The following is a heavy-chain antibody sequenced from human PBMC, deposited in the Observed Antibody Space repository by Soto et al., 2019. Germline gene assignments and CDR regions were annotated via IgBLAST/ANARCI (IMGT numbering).Heavy chain of an antibody. CDR3: ARGRYGEY. J-gene: IGHJ4*02. Sequence: QVHLVQSGAEVKKPGASVKVSCKASGYTFTSYGITWVRQAPGQGLEWMGWISAHNGNTDDAQKLTGRVIVTRATSPSTAYLELRSLRTDDTAVYYCARGRYGEYWGQGALVTVSS. CDR1: GYTFTSYG. CDR2: ISAHNGNT. V-gene: IGHV1-18*01. D-gene: IGHD3-10*01.